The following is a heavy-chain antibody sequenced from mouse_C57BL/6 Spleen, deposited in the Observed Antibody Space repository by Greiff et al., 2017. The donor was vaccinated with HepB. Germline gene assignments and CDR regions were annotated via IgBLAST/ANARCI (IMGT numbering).Heavy chain of an antibody. D-gene: IGHD1-1*01. CDR3: ANYYGSSYYFDY. Sequence: VQLQQSGPELVKPGASVKISCKASGYSFTGYYMNWVKQSPEKSLEWIGEINPSTGGTTYNQKFKAKATLTVDKSSSTAYMQLKSLTSEDSAVYYCANYYGSSYYFDYWGQGTTLTVSS. V-gene: IGHV1-42*01. CDR1: GYSFTGYY. J-gene: IGHJ2*01. CDR2: INPSTGGT.